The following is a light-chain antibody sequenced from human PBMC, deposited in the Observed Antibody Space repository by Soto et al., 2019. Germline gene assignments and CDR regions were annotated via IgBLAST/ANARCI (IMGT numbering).Light chain of an antibody. CDR3: SSYTSSSPWV. CDR1: SSDVGGYNY. J-gene: IGLJ3*02. V-gene: IGLV2-14*01. CDR2: DVS. Sequence: SALTPPASVSGSPGQSITISCTGTSSDVGGYNYVSWYQQHPGKAPKLMIYDVSNRPSGVSNRFSGSKSGNTASLTISGLQAEDEADYYCSSYTSSSPWVFGGGTKVTVL.